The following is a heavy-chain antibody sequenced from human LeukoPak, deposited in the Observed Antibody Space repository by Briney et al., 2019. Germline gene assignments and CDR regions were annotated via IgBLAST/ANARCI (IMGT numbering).Heavy chain of an antibody. J-gene: IGHJ4*02. CDR1: GFTFNRIA. Sequence: PGGSLRLSCAASGFTFNRIAISWVRQAPGKGLEGGSTNGGTGNKTFYAHTVQGRFTISRDNSKNMVHLQMNSLTGEDTALYYCVRRGDASSGWGDHDFWGQGDLVTVSS. CDR2: NGGTGNKT. V-gene: IGHV3-23*01. CDR3: VRRGDASSGWGDHDF. D-gene: IGHD6-19*01.